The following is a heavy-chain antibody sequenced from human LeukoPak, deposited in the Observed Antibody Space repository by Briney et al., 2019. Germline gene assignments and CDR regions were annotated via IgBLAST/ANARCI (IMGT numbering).Heavy chain of an antibody. D-gene: IGHD3-10*01. Sequence: GGSLRLSCAASGFTVSSNYMSWVRQAPGEGLEWVSVIYSGGSTYYADSVKGRFTISRDNSKNTLYLQMNSLRAEDTAVYYCARTFGWYYFDYWGQGTLVTVSS. J-gene: IGHJ4*02. V-gene: IGHV3-66*01. CDR3: ARTFGWYYFDY. CDR1: GFTVSSNY. CDR2: IYSGGST.